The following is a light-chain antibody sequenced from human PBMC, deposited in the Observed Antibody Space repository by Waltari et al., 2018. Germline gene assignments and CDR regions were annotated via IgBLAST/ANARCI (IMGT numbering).Light chain of an antibody. J-gene: IGLJ3*02. CDR2: EVT. Sequence: QSALPQPPSVSGSPGQSVPISCTGTSIDVGGFNRVSWYQQPPGTAPKVMIYEVTNRPSGVPDRFSGSKSGNTASLIISGLQAEDEADYYCSSYTSTNTWVFGGGTKLTVL. CDR3: SSYTSTNTWV. V-gene: IGLV2-18*02. CDR1: SIDVGGFNR.